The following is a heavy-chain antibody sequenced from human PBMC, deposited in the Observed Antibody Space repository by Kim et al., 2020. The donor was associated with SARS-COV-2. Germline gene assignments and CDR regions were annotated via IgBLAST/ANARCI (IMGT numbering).Heavy chain of an antibody. CDR2: INSDGSST. CDR1: GFTFSSYW. D-gene: IGHD3-9*01. V-gene: IGHV3-74*01. Sequence: GGSLRLSCAASGFTFSSYWMHWVRQAPGKGLVWVSRINSDGSSTSYADSVKCRFTISRDNAKNTLYLQMNSLRAEDTAVYYCARASGDTYYDILTGYYKGLRDAFDIWGQGTMVTVSS. CDR3: ARASGDTYYDILTGYYKGLRDAFDI. J-gene: IGHJ3*02.